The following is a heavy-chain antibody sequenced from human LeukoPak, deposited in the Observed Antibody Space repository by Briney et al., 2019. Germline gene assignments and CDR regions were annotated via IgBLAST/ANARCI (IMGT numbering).Heavy chain of an antibody. J-gene: IGHJ4*02. CDR1: GFTFSSYE. Sequence: KPGGSLRLSCAASGFTFSSYEMNWVRQAPGKGLEWVSSISSSSSYIYYADSVKGRFTISRDNAKSSLYLQMNSLRAEDTAVYYCARVTPSAAAGTDYWGQGTLVTVSS. V-gene: IGHV3-21*01. D-gene: IGHD6-13*01. CDR3: ARVTPSAAAGTDY. CDR2: ISSSSSYI.